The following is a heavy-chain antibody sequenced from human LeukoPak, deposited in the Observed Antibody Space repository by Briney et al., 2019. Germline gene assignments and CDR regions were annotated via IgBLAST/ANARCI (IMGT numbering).Heavy chain of an antibody. V-gene: IGHV3-66*02. CDR3: AIGAGGWGIDY. J-gene: IGHJ4*02. D-gene: IGHD6-19*01. Sequence: GGSLRLSCAASGFTVSSNYMSWVRQAPRKGLECVSVIYSGGSTYYADSVKGRFTISRDNSKNTLYLQMNSLRAEDTAVYYCAIGAGGWGIDYWGQGTLVTVSS. CDR2: IYSGGST. CDR1: GFTVSSNY.